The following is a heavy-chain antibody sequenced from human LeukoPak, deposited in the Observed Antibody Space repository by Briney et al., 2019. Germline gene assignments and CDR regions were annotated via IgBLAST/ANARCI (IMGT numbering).Heavy chain of an antibody. CDR3: AKDLKECSGGSCYGPGAFDI. Sequence: GGSLRLSCAASGFTFSSYTMSWVRQAPGKGLEWVSAINDNAGKTYYADSVKGRFTISRDNSKNTLYLQMNSLRAEDTAVYYCAKDLKECSGGSCYGPGAFDIWGQGTMVTVSS. CDR1: GFTFSSYT. V-gene: IGHV3-23*01. CDR2: INDNAGKT. D-gene: IGHD2-15*01. J-gene: IGHJ3*02.